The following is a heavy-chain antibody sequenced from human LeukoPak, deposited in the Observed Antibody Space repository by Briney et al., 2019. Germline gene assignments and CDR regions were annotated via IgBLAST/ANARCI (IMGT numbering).Heavy chain of an antibody. Sequence: SETLSLTCTVSGGSISSYYWSWIRQPPGKGLEWIGYVYYSGSTNYNPSLKSRVTISVDTSKNQFSLKLSSVTAADTAVYYCAKSELLWFGGVNSGFDYWGQGTLVTVSS. D-gene: IGHD3-10*01. CDR1: GGSISSYY. CDR3: AKSELLWFGGVNSGFDY. CDR2: VYYSGST. J-gene: IGHJ4*02. V-gene: IGHV4-59*01.